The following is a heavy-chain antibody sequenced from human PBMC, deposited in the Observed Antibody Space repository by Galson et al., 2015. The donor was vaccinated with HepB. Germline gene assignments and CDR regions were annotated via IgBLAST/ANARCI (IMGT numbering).Heavy chain of an antibody. J-gene: IGHJ5*02. Sequence: SVKVSCKASGGTFSSYAISWVRQAPGQGLEWMGGIIPIFGTANYAQKFQGRVTITADESASTAYMELSSLRSEDTTVYYCAIRNYDFWSGYYAYNWFDPWGQGTLVTISS. CDR3: AIRNYDFWSGYYAYNWFDP. V-gene: IGHV1-69*13. CDR2: IIPIFGTA. CDR1: GGTFSSYA. D-gene: IGHD3-3*01.